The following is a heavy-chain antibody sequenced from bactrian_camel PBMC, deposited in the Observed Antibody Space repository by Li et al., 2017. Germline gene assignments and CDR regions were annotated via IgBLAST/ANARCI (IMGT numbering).Heavy chain of an antibody. V-gene: IGHV3S1*01. D-gene: IGHD4*01. J-gene: IGHJ4*01. CDR1: GFTFSNYW. CDR3: TRAGSVIAGFDY. Sequence: HVQLVESGGDLVQPGGSLRLSCAASGFTFSNYWMYWVRQAPGKGLEWVSTVNGRGGTTYYADSVKGRFTMSRDNTKNSVDLQMTGLKPDDTAVYYCTRAGSVIAGFDYWAQGTQVTVS. CDR2: VNGRGGTT.